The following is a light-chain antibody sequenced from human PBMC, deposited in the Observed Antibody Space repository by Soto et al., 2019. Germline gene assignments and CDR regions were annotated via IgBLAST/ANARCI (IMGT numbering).Light chain of an antibody. CDR2: WAS. J-gene: IGKJ5*01. V-gene: IGKV4-1*01. CDR1: QSVFYSSSNKNY. CDR3: QQYYSSPIT. Sequence: DIVMTQSPDSLAVSLGERATINCKSSQSVFYSSSNKNYLAWYQQKQGQPPKLLIHWASTREYGVPDRFSGSGSGTDFTLTISSLQADDVAVYYCQQYYSSPITFGQGTRLEIK.